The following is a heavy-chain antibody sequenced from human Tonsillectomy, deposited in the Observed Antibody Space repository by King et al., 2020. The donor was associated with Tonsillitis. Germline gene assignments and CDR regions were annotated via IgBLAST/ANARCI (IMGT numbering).Heavy chain of an antibody. CDR2: IDPHDSYT. J-gene: IGHJ3*02. CDR3: ARIRGWTPGAFEI. CDR1: GYRFSTEW. D-gene: IGHD3/OR15-3a*01. Sequence: QLVQSGAEAKKPGESLRISCKGSGYRFSTEWITWVRQMPGKGLQWMGRIDPHDSYTNYSPSFQGHVTISVDNSISTAYLQWNSLQASDTAIYYCARIRGWTPGAFEIWGQGTLVTVSS. V-gene: IGHV5-10-1*03.